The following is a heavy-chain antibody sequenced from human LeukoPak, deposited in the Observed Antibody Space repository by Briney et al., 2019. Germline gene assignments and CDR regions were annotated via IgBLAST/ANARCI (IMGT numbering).Heavy chain of an antibody. V-gene: IGHV4-59*12. D-gene: IGHD3-10*02. CDR3: ARGVRSGYYYYGMDV. CDR1: GFTFSSYW. J-gene: IGHJ6*02. CDR2: IYYSGST. Sequence: PGGSLRLSCAASGFTFSSYWMSWVRQAPGKGLEWIGYIYYSGSTYYNPSLKSRVTISVDTSKNQFSLKLSSVTAADTAVYYCARGVRSGYYYYGMDVWGQGTTVTVSS.